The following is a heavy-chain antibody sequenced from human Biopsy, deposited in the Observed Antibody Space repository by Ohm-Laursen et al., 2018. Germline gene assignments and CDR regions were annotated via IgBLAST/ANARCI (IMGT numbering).Heavy chain of an antibody. V-gene: IGHV3-21*01. CDR1: GISFSRSA. Sequence: SLRLSCTASGISFSRSAMNWVRQAPGKGLEWVSTISSTSSYIYYTDSVKGRFTISRDNAKSSLYLQMNSLRAEDTAVYYCARAQGHTLYFFDFWGQGTLVTVSS. J-gene: IGHJ4*02. CDR3: ARAQGHTLYFFDF. CDR2: ISSTSSYI. D-gene: IGHD2-21*01.